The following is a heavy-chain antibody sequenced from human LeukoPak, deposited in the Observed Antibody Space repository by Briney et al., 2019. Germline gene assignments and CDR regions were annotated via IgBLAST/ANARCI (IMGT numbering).Heavy chain of an antibody. D-gene: IGHD3-10*01. CDR2: IYPGDSDT. Sequence: GESLKISCKGSGCSFTSYWIGWVRQMPGKGLEWMGIIYPGDSDTRYSPSFQGQVTISADKSISTAYLQWSSLKASDTAMYYCARHITMVRGEISGWFDPWGQGTLVTVSS. CDR3: ARHITMVRGEISGWFDP. V-gene: IGHV5-51*01. J-gene: IGHJ5*02. CDR1: GCSFTSYW.